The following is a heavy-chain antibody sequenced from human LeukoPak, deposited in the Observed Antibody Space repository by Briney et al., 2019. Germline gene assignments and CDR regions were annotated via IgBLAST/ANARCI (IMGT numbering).Heavy chain of an antibody. D-gene: IGHD2-2*01. CDR3: ARVWYCSSSSCYQIDY. V-gene: IGHV5-10-1*01. CDR1: GYGFTSYW. J-gene: IGHJ4*02. Sequence: GGSLKISCKGSGYGFTSYWISWVRQMPGKGLEWMGRIDPSDSYINYSPSFQGHVTISADKSISTAYLQWSSLKASDTAMYYCARVWYCSSSSCYQIDYWGQGTLVTVSS. CDR2: IDPSDSYI.